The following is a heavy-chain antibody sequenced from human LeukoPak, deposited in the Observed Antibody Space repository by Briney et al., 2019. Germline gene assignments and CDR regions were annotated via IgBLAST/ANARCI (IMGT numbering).Heavy chain of an antibody. J-gene: IGHJ3*02. Sequence: ASVKVSCKVSGYTLTELSMHWVRQAPGKGLEWMGGFDPEDGETIYAQKFQGRVTMTEDTSTDTAYMELSSLGSEDTAVYYCATVWFGIGSFDIWGQGTMVTVSS. D-gene: IGHD3-10*01. CDR1: GYTLTELS. CDR2: FDPEDGET. CDR3: ATVWFGIGSFDI. V-gene: IGHV1-24*01.